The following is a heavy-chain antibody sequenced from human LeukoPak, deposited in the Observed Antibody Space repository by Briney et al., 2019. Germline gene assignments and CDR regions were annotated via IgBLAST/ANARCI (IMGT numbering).Heavy chain of an antibody. CDR1: GYTFTSYG. CDR2: ISAYNGNT. J-gene: IGHJ5*02. V-gene: IGHV1-18*01. Sequence: ASVKVSCKASGYTFTSYGISWVRQAPGQGLEWMGWISAYNGNTNYAQKLQGRVTMTTDTSTSTAYMELRSLRPDDTAVYYCARDPYYYGSGSYTNWFDPWGQGTLVTVSS. CDR3: ARDPYYYGSGSYTNWFDP. D-gene: IGHD3-10*01.